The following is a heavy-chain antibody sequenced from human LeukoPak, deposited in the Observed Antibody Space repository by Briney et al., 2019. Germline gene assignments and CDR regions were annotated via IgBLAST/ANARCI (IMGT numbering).Heavy chain of an antibody. V-gene: IGHV3-49*03. Sequence: AGGSLRPSCTASGFTFGDYAMSWFRQAPGKGLEWVGFIRSKAYGGTTEYAASVKGRFTISRDDSKSIAYLQMNSLKTEDTAVYYCTRVERYYDSSGYLDYWGQGTLVTVSS. CDR2: IRSKAYGGTT. J-gene: IGHJ4*02. CDR1: GFTFGDYA. CDR3: TRVERYYDSSGYLDY. D-gene: IGHD3-22*01.